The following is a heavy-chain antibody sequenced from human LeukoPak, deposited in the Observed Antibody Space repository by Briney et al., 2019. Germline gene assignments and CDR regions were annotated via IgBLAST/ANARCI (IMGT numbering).Heavy chain of an antibody. CDR1: GYTFTSYG. J-gene: IGHJ4*02. CDR2: ISAYNGNT. CDR3: ARLNWNYVSIDY. D-gene: IGHD1-7*01. V-gene: IGHV1-18*01. Sequence: ASVKVSCKASGYTFTSYGISWVRQAPGQGLEWMGWISAYNGNTNYAQKLQGRVTMTTDTSTSTVYMELRSLRSDDTAVYYCARLNWNYVSIDYWGQGTLVTVSS.